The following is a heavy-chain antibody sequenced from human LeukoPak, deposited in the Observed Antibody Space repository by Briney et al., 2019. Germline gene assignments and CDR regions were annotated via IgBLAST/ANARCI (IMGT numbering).Heavy chain of an antibody. J-gene: IGHJ1*01. Sequence: PSETLSLTCAVYGGSFSGYYWSWIRQPPGKRLEWIGEINHSGSTNYNPSLKSRVTISVDTSKNQFSLKLSSVTAADTAVYYCARAHAFIAVAGTAYFQHWGQGTLVTVSS. CDR3: ARAHAFIAVAGTAYFQH. CDR1: GGSFSGYY. D-gene: IGHD6-19*01. V-gene: IGHV4-34*01. CDR2: INHSGST.